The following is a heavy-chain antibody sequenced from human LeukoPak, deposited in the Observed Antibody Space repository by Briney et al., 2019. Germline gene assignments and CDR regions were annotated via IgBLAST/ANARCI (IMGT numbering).Heavy chain of an antibody. CDR1: GGSISGHY. Sequence: SETLSLTCNVSGGSISGHYWSWIRQPPGKGLEWIGYIYYSGTTSYTPSLRSRVTMSVDTSKNQFSLKLSSVTAADTAVYYCARGGGLKYNWNYFRGLQLDYWGQGTLVTVSS. CDR2: IYYSGTT. J-gene: IGHJ4*02. V-gene: IGHV4-59*11. CDR3: ARGGGLKYNWNYFRGLQLDY. D-gene: IGHD1-7*01.